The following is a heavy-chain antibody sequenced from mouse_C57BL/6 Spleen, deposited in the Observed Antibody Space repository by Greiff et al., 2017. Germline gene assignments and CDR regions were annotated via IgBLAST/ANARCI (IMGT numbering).Heavy chain of an antibody. V-gene: IGHV1-82*01. J-gene: IGHJ2*01. CDR1: GYAFSSSW. CDR2: IYPGDGDT. D-gene: IGHD2-1*01. Sequence: QVQLQQSGPELVKPGASVKISCKASGYAFSSSWMNWVKQRPGKGLEWIGRIYPGDGDTNYNGKFKGKATLTADKSSSTAYMQLSSLTSEYSAVYFCAGDGNYGGSYYFDYWGQGTTLTVSS. CDR3: AGDGNYGGSYYFDY.